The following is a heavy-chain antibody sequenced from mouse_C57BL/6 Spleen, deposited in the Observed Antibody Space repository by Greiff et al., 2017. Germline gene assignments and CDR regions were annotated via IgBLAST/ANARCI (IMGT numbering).Heavy chain of an antibody. D-gene: IGHD1-1*01. CDR3: ARTYGSYYAMDY. Sequence: EVQLVESGGGLVKPGGSLKLSCAASGFTFSDYGMHWVRQAPEKGLEWVAYISSGSSTIYYADTVKGRFAISRDNAKNTLFLQMTSLRSEDTAMYYCARTYGSYYAMDYWGQGTSVTVSS. J-gene: IGHJ4*01. CDR2: ISSGSSTI. CDR1: GFTFSDYG. V-gene: IGHV5-17*01.